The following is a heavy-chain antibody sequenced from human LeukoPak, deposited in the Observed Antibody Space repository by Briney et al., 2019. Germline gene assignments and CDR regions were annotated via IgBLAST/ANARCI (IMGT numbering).Heavy chain of an antibody. Sequence: GGSLRLSCAASGFTFSSYAISWVRQAPGKGLEWVSAISGSGGSTYYADSVKGRFTISRDNSKNTLYLQMNSLRAEDTAVYYCAKARGEQNGGSNYWGQGTQVIVSS. CDR3: AKARGEQNGGSNY. CDR1: GFTFSSYA. J-gene: IGHJ4*02. V-gene: IGHV3-23*01. D-gene: IGHD2-15*01. CDR2: ISGSGGST.